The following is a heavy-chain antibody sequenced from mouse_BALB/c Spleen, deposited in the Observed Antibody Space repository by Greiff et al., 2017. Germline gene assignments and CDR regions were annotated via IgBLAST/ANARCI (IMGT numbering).Heavy chain of an antibody. CDR1: GYTFTSYW. J-gene: IGHJ2*01. V-gene: IGHV1-7*01. Sequence: QVHVKQSGAELAKPGASVKMSCKASGYTFTSYWMHWVKQRPGQGLEWIGYINPSTGYTEYNQKFKDKATLTADKSSSTAYMQLSSLTSEDSAVYYCARRIYGNYFDYWGQGTTLTVSS. CDR3: ARRIYGNYFDY. D-gene: IGHD2-1*01. CDR2: INPSTGYT.